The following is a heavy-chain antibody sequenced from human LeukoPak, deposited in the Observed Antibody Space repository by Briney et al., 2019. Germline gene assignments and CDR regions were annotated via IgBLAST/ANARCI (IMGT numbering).Heavy chain of an antibody. CDR3: AKGYYGSGSYGWFDY. V-gene: IGHV3-30*18. J-gene: IGHJ4*02. CDR2: ISYDGSNK. Sequence: GGSLRLSCAASGFTFSSYGMHWVRQAPGKGLEWVAVISYDGSNKYYADSVKGRFTISRDNSKNTLYLQMNSLRAEDTAVYYCAKGYYGSGSYGWFDYWGQGTLVTVSS. CDR1: GFTFSSYG. D-gene: IGHD3-10*01.